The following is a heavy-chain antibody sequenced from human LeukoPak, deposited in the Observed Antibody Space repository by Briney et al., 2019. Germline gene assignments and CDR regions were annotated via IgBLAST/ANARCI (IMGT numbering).Heavy chain of an antibody. CDR2: INYSGRT. CDR3: AREGRGGHNFDY. J-gene: IGHJ4*02. V-gene: IGHV4-34*01. D-gene: IGHD2-15*01. CDR1: DESFSGYY. Sequence: PAETLSLTCAVSDESFSGYYWNWIRQPPGRGLEWIGEINYSGRTKYHPSLKSRVTMSVDKSKKQVSLKLSSVTVADTAVYYCAREGRGGHNFDYWGQGTLVIVS.